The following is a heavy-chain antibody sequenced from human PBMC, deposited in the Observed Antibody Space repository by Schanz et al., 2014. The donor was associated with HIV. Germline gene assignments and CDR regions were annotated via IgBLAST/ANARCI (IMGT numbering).Heavy chain of an antibody. J-gene: IGHJ6*02. D-gene: IGHD3-10*01. CDR2: ISYDGRNK. Sequence: QVQLVESGGGVVQPGRSLRLSCVASGFTFDNYGMHWVRQAPGKGLEWVAVISYDGRNKYQAASVKGRFTISRDNSKNTVYLQMNSLRAEDTAIYHCAKDGGSRGRRRGMDVWGQGTTVTVSS. CDR3: AKDGGSRGRRRGMDV. V-gene: IGHV3-30*18. CDR1: GFTFDNYG.